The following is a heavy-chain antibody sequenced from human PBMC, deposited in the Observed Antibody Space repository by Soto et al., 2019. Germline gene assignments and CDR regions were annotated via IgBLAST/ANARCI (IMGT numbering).Heavy chain of an antibody. CDR2: IYYSGST. D-gene: IGHD1-1*01. Sequence: QVQLQESGPGLVKPSQTLSLTCTVSGGSISSGGYYWSWIRQHPGKGLEWIGYIYYSGSTYYNPSVKSRVTLSADTSNIQFSLKLSSVTAADTAVYNSAKLDNRPHSYYALDVWGQGTTVTVSS. V-gene: IGHV4-31*03. CDR3: AKLDNRPHSYYALDV. CDR1: GGSISSGGYY. J-gene: IGHJ6*02.